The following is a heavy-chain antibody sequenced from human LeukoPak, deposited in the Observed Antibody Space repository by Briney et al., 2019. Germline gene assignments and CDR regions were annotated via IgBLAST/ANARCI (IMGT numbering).Heavy chain of an antibody. V-gene: IGHV4-34*01. D-gene: IGHD4-17*01. CDR1: GGSLSGSY. Sequence: PSETLSLTCAVYGGSLSGSYWSWIRQPPGKGLEWIGEINHSGSANYNPSLKSRVTLSIDKSKNQFSLNLNSVTAADTAVYYCARGQGTVTTHWGQGTLVTVSS. CDR2: INHSGSA. CDR3: ARGQGTVTTH. J-gene: IGHJ4*02.